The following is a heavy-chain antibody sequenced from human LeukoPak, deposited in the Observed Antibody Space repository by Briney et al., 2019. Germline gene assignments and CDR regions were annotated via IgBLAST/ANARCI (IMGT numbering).Heavy chain of an antibody. J-gene: IGHJ4*02. CDR1: GFTFSSYA. Sequence: PGGSLRLSCAASGFTFSSYAMHWVRQAPGKGLEWVAIISYDGANKYYADSVKGRFTISRDNSKNTLYLQMNSLRAEDTAVYYCAKDGGYSYGYGFDYWGQGTLVTVSS. D-gene: IGHD5-18*01. CDR3: AKDGGYSYGYGFDY. V-gene: IGHV3-30*18. CDR2: ISYDGANK.